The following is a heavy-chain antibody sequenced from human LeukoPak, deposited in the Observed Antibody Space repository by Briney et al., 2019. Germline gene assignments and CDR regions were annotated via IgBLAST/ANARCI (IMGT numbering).Heavy chain of an antibody. CDR3: AKAANEWELLAGYFDY. Sequence: GGSLRLSCAASGFTFSTYWMHWVRQVPGKGLVWVSRISSDGTNANYADSVKGRFTISRDNPKNTLYLQMNSLRAEDTAVYYCAKAANEWELLAGYFDYWGQGTLVTVSS. D-gene: IGHD1-26*01. CDR2: ISSDGTNA. CDR1: GFTFSTYW. V-gene: IGHV3-74*01. J-gene: IGHJ4*02.